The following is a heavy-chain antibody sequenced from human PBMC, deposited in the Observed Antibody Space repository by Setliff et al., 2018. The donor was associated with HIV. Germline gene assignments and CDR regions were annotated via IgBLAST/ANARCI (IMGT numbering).Heavy chain of an antibody. J-gene: IGHJ4*01. CDR1: GYTFTDYF. CDR2: INPKSGAT. Sequence: ASVKVSCKTSGYTFTDYFIHWVRQAPGQGLEWMGWINPKSGATNFAQKFQDRVTVTTDTSTNTTYMELRGLRSDDTATYYCARVPSGAAGLVRAGFYFWGQGTLVTVSS. CDR3: ARVPSGAAGLVRAGFYF. D-gene: IGHD6-25*01. V-gene: IGHV1-2*02.